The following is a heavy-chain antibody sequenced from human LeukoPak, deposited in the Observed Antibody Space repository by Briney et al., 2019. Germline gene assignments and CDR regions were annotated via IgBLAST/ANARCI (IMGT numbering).Heavy chain of an antibody. CDR1: GFTFSSYA. CDR3: ARDSREMTTVTTTLDY. CDR2: ISYDGSNK. Sequence: GGSLRLSCAASGFTFSSYAMHWVRQAPGKGLEWVAVISYDGSNKYYADSVKGRFTISRDNSKNTLYLRMNSLRAEDTAVYYCARDSREMTTVTTTLDYWGQGTLVTVSS. D-gene: IGHD4-17*01. V-gene: IGHV3-30*04. J-gene: IGHJ4*02.